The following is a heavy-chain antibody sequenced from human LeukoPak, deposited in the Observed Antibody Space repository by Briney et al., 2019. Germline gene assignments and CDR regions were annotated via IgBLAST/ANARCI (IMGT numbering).Heavy chain of an antibody. J-gene: IGHJ4*02. V-gene: IGHV4-34*01. CDR1: GGSFSGYY. D-gene: IGHD3-22*01. Sequence: PSETLSLTCAVYGGSFSGYYWSWIRQPPGKGLEWIGEINHSGSTNYNPSLKSRVTISVDTSKNQFSLKLSSVTAADTAVYYCARGKYYYDSSGYYVDYWGQGTLVTVSS. CDR3: ARGKYYYDSSGYYVDY. CDR2: INHSGST.